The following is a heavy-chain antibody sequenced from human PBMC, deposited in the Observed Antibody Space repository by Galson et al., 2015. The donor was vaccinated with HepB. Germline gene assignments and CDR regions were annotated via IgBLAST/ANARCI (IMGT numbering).Heavy chain of an antibody. CDR1: GFTFDDYA. Sequence: SLRLSCAASGFTFDDYAMHWVRQAPGKGLEWVSGISWNSGSIGYADSVKGRFTISRDNAKNSLYLQMNSLRAEDTALYYCAKGQTTEDGYNFASFDYWGQGTLVTVSS. CDR3: AKGQTTEDGYNFASFDY. D-gene: IGHD5-24*01. J-gene: IGHJ4*02. V-gene: IGHV3-9*01. CDR2: ISWNSGSI.